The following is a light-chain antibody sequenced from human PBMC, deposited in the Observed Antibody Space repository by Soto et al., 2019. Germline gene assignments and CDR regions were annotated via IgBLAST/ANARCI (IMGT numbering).Light chain of an antibody. CDR1: QSVLYNSNNKNY. Sequence: DIVMTQSPDSLAVSLGERATINCKSSQSVLYNSNNKNYLAWYQQKPGQPPKLLIYWASTRESGVPDRFSGSGSGTDFTLTISSLQTADVAVYYCQQYYNTPSFTFGPGTKVDI. V-gene: IGKV4-1*01. CDR3: QQYYNTPSFT. CDR2: WAS. J-gene: IGKJ3*01.